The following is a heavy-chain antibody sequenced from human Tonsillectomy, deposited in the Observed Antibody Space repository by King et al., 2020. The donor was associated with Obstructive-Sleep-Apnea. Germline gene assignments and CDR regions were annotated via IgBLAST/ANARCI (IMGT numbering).Heavy chain of an antibody. CDR1: GGSITSYY. D-gene: IGHD6-19*01. Sequence: VQLQESGPGLVKPSETLSLTCTVSGGSITSYYWSWIRQPPGKGLEWIGYIYYTRSANYNPSLKSRVTISVDTSKNQFSLRLSSVTAADTAVFYCAREWLGVDYWGQGTLVTVSS. V-gene: IGHV4-59*01. CDR3: AREWLGVDY. CDR2: IYYTRSA. J-gene: IGHJ4*02.